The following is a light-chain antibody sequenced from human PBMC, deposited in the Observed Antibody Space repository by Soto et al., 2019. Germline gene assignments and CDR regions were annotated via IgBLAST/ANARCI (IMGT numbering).Light chain of an antibody. V-gene: IGKV3-15*01. CDR2: AAS. CDR1: ETVRSN. Sequence: RVMTQSPYTLSVSPWERSTLSFMASETVRSNLAWYQQKPGQAPRLLIYAASTRATGIPARFSGSGSGTEFTLTISGLQSEDFAVYYCQQYNNWPITFGQGTRLEIK. J-gene: IGKJ5*01. CDR3: QQYNNWPIT.